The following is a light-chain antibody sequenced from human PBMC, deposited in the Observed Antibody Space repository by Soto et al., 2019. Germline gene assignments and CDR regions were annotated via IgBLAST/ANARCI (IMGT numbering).Light chain of an antibody. CDR3: QQFSSYPLT. Sequence: EVVLTQSPATLSVSPWDRATLSCRASQYIGSAVAWYHQRSGQAPRLLIYDAYNRATGIPDRFSGGGSGTDFTLTISRLEPEDFAVYYCQQFSSYPLTFGGGTKVDIK. J-gene: IGKJ4*01. CDR2: DAY. V-gene: IGKV3-20*01. CDR1: QYIGSA.